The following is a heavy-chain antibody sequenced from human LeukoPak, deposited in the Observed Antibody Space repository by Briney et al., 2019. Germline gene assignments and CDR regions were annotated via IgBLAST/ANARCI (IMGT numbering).Heavy chain of an antibody. D-gene: IGHD3-22*01. CDR2: MNPNSGNT. V-gene: IGHV1-8*03. Sequence: VSVTVSCKASGGTFSSYAISWVRQATGQGLEWMGWMNPNSGNTVYAQKFQGRVTITRSTSISTAYMELSSLRSEDTAVYYCARGGVITRSFDYWGQGTLVTVSS. J-gene: IGHJ4*02. CDR3: ARGGVITRSFDY. CDR1: GGTFSSYA.